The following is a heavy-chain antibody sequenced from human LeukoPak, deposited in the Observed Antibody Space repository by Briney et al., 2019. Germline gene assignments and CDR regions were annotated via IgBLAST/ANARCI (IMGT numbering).Heavy chain of an antibody. CDR1: GFTFNSYW. D-gene: IGHD3-10*01. CDR2: IKQDVNEK. J-gene: IGHJ6*03. Sequence: GGSLRLSCAASGFTFNSYWMSWVRQAPGKGLEWVANIKQDVNEKYYVDSVKGRFTISRDNAKNSLYLQMNSLRAEDTAVYYCAKPTRIRDVEYYYYYYIDVWGKGPTVTVSS. V-gene: IGHV3-7*01. CDR3: AKPTRIRDVEYYYYYYIDV.